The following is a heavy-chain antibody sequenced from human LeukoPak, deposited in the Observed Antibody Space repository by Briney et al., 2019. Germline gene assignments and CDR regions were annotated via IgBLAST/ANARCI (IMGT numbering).Heavy chain of an antibody. CDR2: IYYSGST. V-gene: IGHV4-39*01. D-gene: IGHD1-7*01. Sequence: ASETLSLTCTVFGGSISSGSYFWGWIRQPPGKRLECIGSIYYSGSTYYNPSLKSRVTISVDTSKRQFSLKLNSVTAADTAVYYCARQSSPELELRRAHFDYWGQGTLVTVSS. J-gene: IGHJ4*02. CDR3: ARQSSPELELRRAHFDY. CDR1: GGSISSGSYF.